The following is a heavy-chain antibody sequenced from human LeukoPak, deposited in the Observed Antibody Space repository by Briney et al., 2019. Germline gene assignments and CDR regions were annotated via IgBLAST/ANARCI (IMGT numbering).Heavy chain of an antibody. J-gene: IGHJ4*02. Sequence: PGGSLRLSCAASGFTFSSYSMNWVRQAPGKGLEWVSSISSSSSYIYYADSVKGRFTISRDNAKNSLYLQMNSLRAEDTAVYYCARDSGYSYGYAFDSWGQGTLVTVSS. V-gene: IGHV3-21*01. CDR1: GFTFSSYS. CDR2: ISSSSSYI. D-gene: IGHD5-18*01. CDR3: ARDSGYSYGYAFDS.